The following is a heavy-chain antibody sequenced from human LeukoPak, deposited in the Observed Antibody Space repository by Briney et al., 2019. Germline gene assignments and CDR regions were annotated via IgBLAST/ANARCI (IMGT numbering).Heavy chain of an antibody. Sequence: PSETLSLTCVVSGGSVSGYYWGWIRQPPGRGLEWIGYVYYSGSTNYNPSFKSRITISVDTSRNQFSLQLSSVTAADTAVYYCASQVGYWGQGTLVTVSS. CDR2: VYYSGST. CDR1: GGSVSGYY. D-gene: IGHD2-15*01. V-gene: IGHV4-59*02. J-gene: IGHJ4*02. CDR3: ASQVGY.